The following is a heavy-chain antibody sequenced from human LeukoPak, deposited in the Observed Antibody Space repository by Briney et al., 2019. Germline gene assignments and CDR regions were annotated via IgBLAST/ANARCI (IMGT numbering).Heavy chain of an antibody. J-gene: IGHJ4*02. CDR3: ARDDSSGYYWSFDY. Sequence: GGSLRLSCAASGFTFSSYAMSWVRQAPGKGLEWVSAISGSGGSTYYADSVKGRFTISRDNSKNTLYLQMNSLRAEDTAVYYCARDDSSGYYWSFDYWGQGTLVTVSS. CDR1: GFTFSSYA. D-gene: IGHD3-22*01. CDR2: ISGSGGST. V-gene: IGHV3-23*01.